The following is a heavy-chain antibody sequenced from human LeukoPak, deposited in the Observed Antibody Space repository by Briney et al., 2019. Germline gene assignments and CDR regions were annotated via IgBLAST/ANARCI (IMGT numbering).Heavy chain of an antibody. CDR3: ARTDDYSNYGDAFDI. CDR2: INPNSGGT. V-gene: IGHV1-2*02. D-gene: IGHD4-11*01. J-gene: IGHJ3*02. CDR1: GYTFTGYY. Sequence: ASVKVSCKASGYTFTGYYMHWVRQAPGQGLEWMGWINPNSGGTNYAQKFQGRVTMTRDTSISTAYMELSRLRSDHTAVYYCARTDDYSNYGDAFDIWGQGTMVTVSS.